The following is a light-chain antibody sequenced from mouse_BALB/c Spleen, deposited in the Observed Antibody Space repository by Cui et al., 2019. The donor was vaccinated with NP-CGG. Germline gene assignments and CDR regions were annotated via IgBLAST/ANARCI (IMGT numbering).Light chain of an antibody. CDR3: ALWYSNHWV. CDR1: TGAVTTSNY. Sequence: HAVLTWESALTTSPGETVTLTCRSSTGAVTTSNYANWVQEKPDHLFTGLIGGTNNRAPGVPARFSGSLIGDKAALTITGAQTEDEAIYFCALWYSNHWVFGGGTKLTVL. CDR2: GTN. V-gene: IGLV1*01. J-gene: IGLJ1*01.